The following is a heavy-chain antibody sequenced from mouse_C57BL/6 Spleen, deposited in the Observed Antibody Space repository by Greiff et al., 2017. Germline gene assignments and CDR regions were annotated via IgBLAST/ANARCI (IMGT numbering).Heavy chain of an antibody. Sequence: QVQLQQPGAELVKPGASVKMSCKASGYTFTSYWITWVKQRPGQGLEWIGDIYPGSGSTYYNEKFKRKATLTVDTSSSTAYMQLSSLTSEDSAVYYCATNYYGSSYYFDYWGQGTTLTVSS. CDR2: IYPGSGST. CDR3: ATNYYGSSYYFDY. CDR1: GYTFTSYW. D-gene: IGHD1-1*01. V-gene: IGHV1-55*01. J-gene: IGHJ2*01.